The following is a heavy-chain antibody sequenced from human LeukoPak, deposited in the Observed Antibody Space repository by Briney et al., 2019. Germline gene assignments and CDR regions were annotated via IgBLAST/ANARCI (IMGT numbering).Heavy chain of an antibody. CDR3: AKDIGALTYHYDSSGYSGAFDY. CDR1: GFKFDNYA. J-gene: IGHJ4*02. V-gene: IGHV3-9*01. D-gene: IGHD3-22*01. CDR2: ISWNSDII. Sequence: PGGSLRLSCAASGFKFDNYAMHWVRQAPGKGLEWVSSISWNSDIIAYADSVKGRFTISRDNAKNSLYLQMNSLKAEDTALYYCAKDIGALTYHYDSSGYSGAFDYWGQGTLVTVSS.